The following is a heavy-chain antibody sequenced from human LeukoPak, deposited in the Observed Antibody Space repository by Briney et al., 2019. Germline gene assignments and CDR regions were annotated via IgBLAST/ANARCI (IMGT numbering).Heavy chain of an antibody. CDR2: ITWNSDYI. Sequence: GGSLRLSCAASGFTSDDYAMPWVRQTPGKGLEWVSGITWNSDYISYADSVRGRFTISRDNAKNSLFLQMNSLRPEDTALYYCAKDLGAGQDYWGQGTLVTVSS. V-gene: IGHV3-9*02. J-gene: IGHJ4*02. CDR1: GFTSDDYA. CDR3: AKDLGAGQDY. D-gene: IGHD6-19*01.